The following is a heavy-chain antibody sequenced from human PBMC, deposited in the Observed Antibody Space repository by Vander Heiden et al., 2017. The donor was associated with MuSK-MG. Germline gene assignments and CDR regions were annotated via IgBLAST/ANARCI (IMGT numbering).Heavy chain of an antibody. CDR3: AREYCSGGCTDAFDV. Sequence: QVQLQQLGAGPLRPSETLSLTCAVYAGSLSGFYWSWIRQPPGEGLEWIGEVHQSGSTSYSPSLRSRVIMSVDTSRNQFSLKLTSVTAADTAVYYCAREYCSGGCTDAFDVWGQGTIVTVSS. V-gene: IGHV4-34*01. CDR1: AGSLSGFY. J-gene: IGHJ3*01. CDR2: VHQSGST. D-gene: IGHD2-15*01.